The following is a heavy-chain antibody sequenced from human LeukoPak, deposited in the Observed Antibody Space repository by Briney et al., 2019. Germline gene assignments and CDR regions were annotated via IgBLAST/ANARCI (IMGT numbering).Heavy chain of an antibody. V-gene: IGHV4-34*01. J-gene: IGHJ4*02. Sequence: SETLSLTCAVYGGSFSGYYWSWIRQPPGKGLEWIGEINHSGSTNYNPSLKSRVTISVDTSKNQFSLKLSSVTAADTAVYYCARNRPYDSSPADYWGQGTLVTVSS. CDR1: GGSFSGYY. D-gene: IGHD3-22*01. CDR2: INHSGST. CDR3: ARNRPYDSSPADY.